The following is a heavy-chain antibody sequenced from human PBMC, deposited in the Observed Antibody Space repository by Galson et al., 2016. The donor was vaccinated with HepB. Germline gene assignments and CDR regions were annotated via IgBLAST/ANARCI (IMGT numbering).Heavy chain of an antibody. CDR2: FYSAYST. J-gene: IGHJ4*02. D-gene: IGHD6-19*01. Sequence: SLRLSCAASRFTFSRFWMSWVRQAPGKGLEWVSTFYSAYSTYYAESVKGRFTISRDTSKNTLYLQLNSLRAEDTAVYYCARSFSSGWSPIDFWGQGTLVTVSS. CDR3: ARSFSSGWSPIDF. CDR1: RFTFSRFW. V-gene: IGHV3-66*01.